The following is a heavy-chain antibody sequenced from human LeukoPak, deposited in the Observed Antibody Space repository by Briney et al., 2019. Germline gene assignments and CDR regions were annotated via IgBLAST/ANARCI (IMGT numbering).Heavy chain of an antibody. Sequence: ASVKVSCKASGYTFTGYYMHWVRQAPGQGLEWMGWINPNSGGTNYAQKFQGRVTMTRDTSISTAYMELSRLRSDDTAVYYCARDLITFGGVIVRSARFDYWGQGTLVTVSS. CDR3: ARDLITFGGVIVRSARFDY. V-gene: IGHV1-2*02. CDR2: INPNSGGT. D-gene: IGHD3-16*02. J-gene: IGHJ4*02. CDR1: GYTFTGYY.